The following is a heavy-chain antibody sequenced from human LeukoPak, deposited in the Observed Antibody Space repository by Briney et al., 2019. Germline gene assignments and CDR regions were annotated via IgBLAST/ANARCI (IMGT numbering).Heavy chain of an antibody. J-gene: IGHJ4*02. V-gene: IGHV3-33*06. CDR2: IWHDGSSK. Sequence: GGSLTLSCAPSGLIFSHYGMHWLRQSPGKGLEWVAVIWHDGSSKYYADSVKSRFTISRDNSENTVYLQMNSLRAEETAVYYCAKDAQRGFDYSNSLEYWGQGDLVTVSS. D-gene: IGHD4-11*01. CDR3: AKDAQRGFDYSNSLEY. CDR1: GLIFSHYG.